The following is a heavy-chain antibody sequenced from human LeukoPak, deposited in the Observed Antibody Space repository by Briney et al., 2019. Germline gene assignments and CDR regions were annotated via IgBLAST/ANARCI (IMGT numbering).Heavy chain of an antibody. V-gene: IGHV3-33*01. J-gene: IGHJ4*02. CDR2: IWYDGSNK. CDR3: ARDQGYFDY. Sequence: PGGSLRLSCAASGFTFSSYGMHWVRQAPGKGLEWVAVIWYDGSNKYYVDSVKGRFTISRDNARNSLYLQMNSLRAEDTAVYYCARDQGYFDYWGQGTLVTVSS. CDR1: GFTFSSYG.